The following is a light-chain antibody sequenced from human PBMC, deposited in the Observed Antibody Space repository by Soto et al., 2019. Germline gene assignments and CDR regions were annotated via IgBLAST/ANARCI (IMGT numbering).Light chain of an antibody. CDR2: GAS. CDR3: QQYGSSGT. CDR1: QSVSKNY. J-gene: IGKJ1*01. Sequence: EIVLTQSPGTLSLSPGEMSTLSCRASQSVSKNYLAWYQQKPGHAPRLLIYGASNRATGIPDSFSGSGSGTDFTLTISRMEPEDFAVYYCQQYGSSGTFGQGTKVDIK. V-gene: IGKV3-20*01.